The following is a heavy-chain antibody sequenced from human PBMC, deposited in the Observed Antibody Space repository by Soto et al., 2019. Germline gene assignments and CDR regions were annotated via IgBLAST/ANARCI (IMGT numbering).Heavy chain of an antibody. V-gene: IGHV5-51*01. CDR1: GYSFTSYW. CDR2: IYPGDSDT. Sequence: GESLNISCKGSGYSFTSYWIGWVRQMPGKGLEWMGIIYPGDSDTRYSPSFQGQVTISADKSIRTAYLQWSSLKASDTAMYYCARAGYSSSWYHNWFDPWGQGTLVTVSA. J-gene: IGHJ5*02. D-gene: IGHD6-13*01. CDR3: ARAGYSSSWYHNWFDP.